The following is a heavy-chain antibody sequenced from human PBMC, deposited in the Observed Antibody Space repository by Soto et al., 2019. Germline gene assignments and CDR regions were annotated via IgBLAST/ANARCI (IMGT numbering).Heavy chain of an antibody. CDR1: GGTIKTYD. D-gene: IGHD1-26*01. Sequence: PSDTMSITCTVSGGTIKTYDCTWIRQPPGKGLXWIXYVXXSXXXXXNXXLKSRVSISVDTSKNQFSLKLSSVTAADTAVYYCARDIGTSWHWFDPWGQGTLVTVSS. J-gene: IGHJ5*02. V-gene: IGHV4-59*01. CDR2: VXXSXXX. CDR3: ARDIGTSWHWFDP.